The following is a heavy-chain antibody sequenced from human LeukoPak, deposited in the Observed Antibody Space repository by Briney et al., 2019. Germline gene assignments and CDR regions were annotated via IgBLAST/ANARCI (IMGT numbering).Heavy chain of an antibody. CDR3: ERVGLVGATYRDFDY. CDR2: IYYSGST. D-gene: IGHD1-26*01. Sequence: SETLSLTCAVYGGSFSSYYWSWIRQPPGKGLEWIGYIYYSGSTNYNPSLKSRVTISVDTSKNQFSLKLSSVTAADTAVYYCERVGLVGATYRDFDYWGQGTLVTVSS. J-gene: IGHJ4*02. CDR1: GGSFSSYY. V-gene: IGHV4-59*01.